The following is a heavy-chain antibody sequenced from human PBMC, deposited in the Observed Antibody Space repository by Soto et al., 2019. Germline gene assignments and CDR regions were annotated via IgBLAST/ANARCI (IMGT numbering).Heavy chain of an antibody. CDR1: GGSISSGGYS. D-gene: IGHD4-17*01. J-gene: IGHJ4*02. V-gene: IGHV4-30-2*06. CDR3: ARVAYGDYAFDH. CDR2: IYHSGST. Sequence: QLQLQESGSGLVKPSQTLSLTCTVSGGSISSGGYSWNWIRQSPGRGLEWIGYIYHSGSTSYNPSIKSRLTILVDRSTNQFSLKLNSATAADTAVYYCARVAYGDYAFDHRGQGTLVTVSS.